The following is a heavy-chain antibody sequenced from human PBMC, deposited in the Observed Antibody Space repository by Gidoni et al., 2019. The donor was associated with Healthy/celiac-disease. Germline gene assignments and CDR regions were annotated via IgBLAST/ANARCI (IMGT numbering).Heavy chain of an antibody. D-gene: IGHD2-15*01. CDR1: GFTFSSYA. Sequence: EVQLLESGGGLVQPGGSLRLSCAASGFTFSSYAMSWVRQAPGKGLEWVSAISGSGGSTYYADSVKGRFTISRDNSKNTLYLQMNSLRSEDTAVYYCAKGRYCSGGSCYGGPFDYWGQGTLVTVSS. V-gene: IGHV3-23*01. CDR3: AKGRYCSGGSCYGGPFDY. J-gene: IGHJ4*02. CDR2: ISGSGGST.